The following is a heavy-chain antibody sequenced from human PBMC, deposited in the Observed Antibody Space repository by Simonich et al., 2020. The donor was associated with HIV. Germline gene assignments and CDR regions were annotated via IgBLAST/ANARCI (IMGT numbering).Heavy chain of an antibody. CDR2: MNPNSGNP. Sequence: VQSGAEVKTPGASVKVSCKASGYTFTSYNINWLRQATGQVLEWMGWMNPNSGNPGYAQKFQDRVTMTRNTSISTAYMELSSLRSEDTAVYYCARGPLLGSSWYTTFDYWGQGTLVTVSS. V-gene: IGHV1-8*01. J-gene: IGHJ4*02. D-gene: IGHD6-13*01. CDR3: ARGPLLGSSWYTTFDY. CDR1: GYTFTSYN.